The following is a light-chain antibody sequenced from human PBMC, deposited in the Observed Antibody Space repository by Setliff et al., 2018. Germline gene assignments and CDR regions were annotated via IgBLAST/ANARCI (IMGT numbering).Light chain of an antibody. CDR1: TSNIEINY. CDR3: NSYSRTKTVV. V-gene: IGLV1-47*01. Sequence: QSVLTQPPSAPGTPGQRVTISCSGSTSNIEINYVYWHQQLPGATPKLLIYRNNQRPSGVPDRFSGSKSGTSASLAISGLRSEDEDEADYYCNSYSRTKTVVFGSGTKGTVL. CDR2: RNN. J-gene: IGLJ1*01.